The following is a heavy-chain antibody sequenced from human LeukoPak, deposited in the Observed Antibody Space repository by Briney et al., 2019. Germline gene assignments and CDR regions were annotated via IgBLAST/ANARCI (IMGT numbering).Heavy chain of an antibody. V-gene: IGHV3-48*04. D-gene: IGHD3-9*01. J-gene: IGHJ4*02. CDR2: ISSSGSTI. Sequence: GGSLRLSCAASGFTFSSYSMNLVRQAPGKGLEWVSYISSSGSTIYYADSVKGRFTISRDNAKNSLYLQMNSLRAEDTAVYYCARDYDILTGPLALFDYWGQGTLVTVSS. CDR3: ARDYDILTGPLALFDY. CDR1: GFTFSSYS.